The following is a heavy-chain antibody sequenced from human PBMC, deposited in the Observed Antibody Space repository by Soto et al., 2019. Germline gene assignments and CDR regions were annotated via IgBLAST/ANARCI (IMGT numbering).Heavy chain of an antibody. Sequence: QVQLVESGGGVVQPGRSLRLSCAASGFTFSSYAMHWVRQAPGKGLEWVAVISYDGSNKYYADSVKGRFIISRDNSKNTLYLQMNSLRAEDTAVYYCARADIVVVPAAPFDYWGQGTLVTVSS. J-gene: IGHJ4*02. CDR1: GFTFSSYA. D-gene: IGHD2-2*01. V-gene: IGHV3-30-3*01. CDR2: ISYDGSNK. CDR3: ARADIVVVPAAPFDY.